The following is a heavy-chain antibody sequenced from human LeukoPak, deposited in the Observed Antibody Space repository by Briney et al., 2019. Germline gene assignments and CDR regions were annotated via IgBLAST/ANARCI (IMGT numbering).Heavy chain of an antibody. D-gene: IGHD6-19*01. Sequence: GGSLRLSCAASELTFNSNWMHWVRHAPGKGLVWVSRINSDGSTTNYADSVKSRFTISRDNAKNTLYLQMNSLRAEDTAVYYCTSYTSGWNWGQGTLVTVSS. CDR2: INSDGSTT. V-gene: IGHV3-74*01. CDR1: ELTFNSNW. CDR3: TSYTSGWN. J-gene: IGHJ4*02.